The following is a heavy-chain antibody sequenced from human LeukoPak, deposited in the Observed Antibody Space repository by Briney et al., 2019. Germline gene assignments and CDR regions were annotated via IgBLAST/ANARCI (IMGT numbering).Heavy chain of an antibody. D-gene: IGHD6-6*01. Sequence: SVKVSCKASGGTFISYAISWVRQAPGQGLEWMGGIIPIFGTANYAQKFQGRDTITTDESTRTAYKELSSLRSEDTAVYYCAREPSKYSSSSADYWGQGTLVTVSS. J-gene: IGHJ4*02. CDR2: IIPIFGTA. V-gene: IGHV1-69*05. CDR3: AREPSKYSSSSADY. CDR1: GGTFISYA.